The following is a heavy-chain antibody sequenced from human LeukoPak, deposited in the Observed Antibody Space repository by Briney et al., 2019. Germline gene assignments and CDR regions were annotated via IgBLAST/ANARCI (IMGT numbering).Heavy chain of an antibody. CDR2: INPNSGGT. D-gene: IGHD3-16*02. V-gene: IGHV1-2*02. J-gene: IGHJ4*02. CDR3: ARGGSRGRSGSYRFDY. CDR1: GYTFTGYY. Sequence: GASVKVSCKASGYTFTGYYMHWVRQAPGQGLEWMGWINPNSGGTNYAQKFQGRVTMTRDTSISTAYMELSRLRSDDTAVYYCARGGSRGRSGSYRFDYWGQGTLVTVSS.